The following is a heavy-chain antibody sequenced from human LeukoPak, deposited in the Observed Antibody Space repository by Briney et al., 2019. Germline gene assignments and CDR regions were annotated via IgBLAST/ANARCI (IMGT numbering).Heavy chain of an antibody. D-gene: IGHD3-22*01. CDR1: GFTFSNFP. CDR2: VSSNGGST. CDR3: VKAILFGSVSYYAD. V-gene: IGHV3-64D*09. Sequence: GGSLRLSCSASGFTFSNFPMHWVRQAPGKGLEYVSAVSSNGGSTYYADSVRGRFTISRDNSKNTLSLEMGSLRAEDTAVYYCVKAILFGSVSYYADWGQGTLVTVSS. J-gene: IGHJ4*02.